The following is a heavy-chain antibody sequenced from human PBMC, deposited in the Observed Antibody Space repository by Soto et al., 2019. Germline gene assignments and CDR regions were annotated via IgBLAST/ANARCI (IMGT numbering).Heavy chain of an antibody. CDR3: WRLLRRREGDY. CDR2: IWYDGSEK. V-gene: IGHV3-33*01. Sequence: QVQLVESGGTVVQVGGSLRLSCAASGFAFHGYAMHWVRQAPGKGLDWVAVIWYDGSEKYYADSVEGRFTISRDNSKNTLYLQMSSRRGEDTAVYYCWRLLRRREGDYWGQGTLVAVSS. J-gene: IGHJ4*02. D-gene: IGHD1-26*01. CDR1: GFAFHGYA.